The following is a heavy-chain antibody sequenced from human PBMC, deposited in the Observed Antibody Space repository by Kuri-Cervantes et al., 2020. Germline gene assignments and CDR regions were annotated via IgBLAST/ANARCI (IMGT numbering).Heavy chain of an antibody. CDR1: GFTVSDAW. Sequence: GESLKISCAASGFTVSDAWMNWVRQAPGKGLEWVSGIGPSGGNTNYADSVKGRFTISRDNSKNTVYLLMNSLRAGDTAVYYCGKGYDSGSFYITDYWGQGALVTVSS. D-gene: IGHD3-10*01. CDR2: IGPSGGNT. J-gene: IGHJ4*02. V-gene: IGHV3-23*01. CDR3: GKGYDSGSFYITDY.